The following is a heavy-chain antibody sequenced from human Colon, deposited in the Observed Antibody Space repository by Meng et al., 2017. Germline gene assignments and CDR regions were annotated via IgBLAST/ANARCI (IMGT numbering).Heavy chain of an antibody. CDR1: GGTISSNW. Sequence: QVPLQESGPGLLKPSATLSLTSAVSGGTISSNWWSWVRQPPGKGLEWIGEFFHTGRTNYDPSLKSRVTISVDKSNNQCSLKLTSVTAADTAVYYCARHISILGQRGFDYWGQGTLVTVSS. J-gene: IGHJ4*02. V-gene: IGHV4-4*02. CDR3: ARHISILGQRGFDY. D-gene: IGHD3/OR15-3a*01. CDR2: FFHTGRT.